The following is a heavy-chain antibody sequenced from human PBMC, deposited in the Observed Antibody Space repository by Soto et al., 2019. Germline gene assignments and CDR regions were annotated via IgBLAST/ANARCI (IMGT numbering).Heavy chain of an antibody. J-gene: IGHJ2*01. CDR2: ISYDGSNK. Sequence: GGSLRLSCAASGFTFSSYGMHWVRQAPGKGLEWVAVISYDGSNKYYADSVKGRFTISRDNSKNTLYLQMNSLRAEDTAVYYCAKDGRGYSYGWDWYFDLWGRGTLVTVSS. CDR1: GFTFSSYG. CDR3: AKDGRGYSYGWDWYFDL. D-gene: IGHD5-18*01. V-gene: IGHV3-30*18.